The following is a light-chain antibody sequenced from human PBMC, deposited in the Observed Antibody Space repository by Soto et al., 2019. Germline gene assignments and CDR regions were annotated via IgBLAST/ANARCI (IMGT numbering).Light chain of an antibody. CDR1: QSVTSY. Sequence: EVVMTQSPATLSVSPGERATLSCRASQSVTSYLAWYQQKPGQAPRLLIYGASSRATGIPDRFSGSGSGTDFTLTISRLEPEDFAVYYCQQYGSSLTVGGGTKVDIK. CDR3: QQYGSSLT. CDR2: GAS. V-gene: IGKV3-20*01. J-gene: IGKJ4*01.